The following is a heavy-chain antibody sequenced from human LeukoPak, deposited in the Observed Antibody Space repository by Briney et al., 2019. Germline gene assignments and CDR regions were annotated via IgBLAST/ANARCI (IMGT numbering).Heavy chain of an antibody. CDR3: ARIRITMVRGVIMGLDY. CDR1: GGSFSGYY. CDR2: INHSGST. J-gene: IGHJ4*02. D-gene: IGHD3-10*01. Sequence: PSETLSLTCAVYGGSFSGYYWSWIRQPPGKGLEWIGEINHSGSTNYNPSLKSRVTISVDTSKNQFSLRLSSVTAADTAVYYCARIRITMVRGVIMGLDYWGQGTLVTVSS. V-gene: IGHV4-34*01.